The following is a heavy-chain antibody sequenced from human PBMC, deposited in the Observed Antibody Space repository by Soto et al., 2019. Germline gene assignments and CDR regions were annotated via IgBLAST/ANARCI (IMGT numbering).Heavy chain of an antibody. CDR2: IRSKAYGGTT. D-gene: IGHD6-13*01. CDR1: GFTFGDYA. V-gene: IGHV3-49*03. CDR3: TRMGIAAAGTYYYYYYGMDV. J-gene: IGHJ6*02. Sequence: GGSLRLSCTASGFTFGDYAMSWFRQAPGKGLEWVGFIRSKAYGGTTEYAASVKGRFTISRDDSKSIAYLQMNSLKTEDTAVYYCTRMGIAAAGTYYYYYYGMDVWGQGTTVTVSS.